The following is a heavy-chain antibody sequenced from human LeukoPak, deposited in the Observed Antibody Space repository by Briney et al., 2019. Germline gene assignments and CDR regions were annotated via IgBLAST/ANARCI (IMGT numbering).Heavy chain of an antibody. V-gene: IGHV4-4*07. CDR1: GGSISSYY. Sequence: SETLSLTCTVSGGSISSYYWSWIRQPAGKGLEWIGRTYTSGSTNYNPSLKSRVTMSVDTSKNQFSLKLSSVTAADTAVYYCARARIAAFYYYYYMDVWGKGTTVTVSS. CDR3: ARARIAAFYYYYYMDV. J-gene: IGHJ6*03. D-gene: IGHD6-6*01. CDR2: TYTSGST.